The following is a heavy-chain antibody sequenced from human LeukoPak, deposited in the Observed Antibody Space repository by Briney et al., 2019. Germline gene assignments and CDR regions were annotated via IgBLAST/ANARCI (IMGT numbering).Heavy chain of an antibody. CDR1: GGSISSYY. CDR2: IYTSGST. J-gene: IGHJ4*02. V-gene: IGHV4-4*07. Sequence: SETLSLTCTVAGGSISSYYWSWIRQPAGKGLEWIGRIYTSGSTNYNPSLKSRVTMSVDTSKNQFSLKLSSVTAADTAVYYCAGGSYYGYYFDYWGQGTLVTVSS. CDR3: AGGSYYGYYFDY. D-gene: IGHD3-10*01.